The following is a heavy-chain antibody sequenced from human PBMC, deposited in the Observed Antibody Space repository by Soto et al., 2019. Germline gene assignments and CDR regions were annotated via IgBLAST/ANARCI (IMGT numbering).Heavy chain of an antibody. CDR3: AGGADMEPAMANSEKLDDMDV. Sequence: GATVEVSCKATGCNFSNYAFSWVRQAPGEGPEWMGGIIPIFGTPNYTQKFQARLTITADESTSTAYMELSSLRSEDTAGYYCAGGADMEPAMANSEKLDDMDVWG. D-gene: IGHD5-18*01. CDR2: IIPIFGTP. V-gene: IGHV1-69*13. CDR1: GCNFSNYA. J-gene: IGHJ6*02.